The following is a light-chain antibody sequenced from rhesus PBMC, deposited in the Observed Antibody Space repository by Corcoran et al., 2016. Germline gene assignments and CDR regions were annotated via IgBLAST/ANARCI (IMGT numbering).Light chain of an antibody. CDR2: DVS. V-gene: IGKV1-28*03. J-gene: IGKJ1*01. CDR1: QGISSY. Sequence: DIQMTQSPSSLSASVGDTVTITCRASQGISSYLNWFQQKPGKAPKLLIYDVSKLESGVPSRFNGSGSGTDFTLTFSSLQPEDFAAYYFLHHNSYPRTFGQGTKVEIK. CDR3: LHHNSYPRT.